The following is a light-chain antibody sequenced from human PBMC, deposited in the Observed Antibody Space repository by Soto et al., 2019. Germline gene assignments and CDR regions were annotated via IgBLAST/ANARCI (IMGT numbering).Light chain of an antibody. CDR3: QQSYSTPQT. CDR1: QSISSY. V-gene: IGKV1-39*01. J-gene: IGKJ1*01. CDR2: AAS. Sequence: DIQMTQSPSTLSGSVGDRVTITCRASQSISSYLNWYQQKPGEAPKLLIYAASSLQSGVPSRFSGSGSGTDFTLTISSLQPEDFATYYCQQSYSTPQTFGQGTKVDIK.